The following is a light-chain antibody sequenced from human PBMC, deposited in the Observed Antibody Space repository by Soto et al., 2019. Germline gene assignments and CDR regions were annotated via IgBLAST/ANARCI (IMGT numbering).Light chain of an antibody. CDR2: EVG. J-gene: IGLJ1*01. Sequence: QSVLTQPPSASGSPGQSVTISCTGTSSDVGAYNYVSWYQQLPGKAPKLIIYEVGKRPSGVPDRFSGSKSGKTASLTVSGLQAEDEADYYCTSYAGTYSFFYVFGTGTKVTVL. CDR1: SSDVGAYNY. CDR3: TSYAGTYSFFYV. V-gene: IGLV2-8*01.